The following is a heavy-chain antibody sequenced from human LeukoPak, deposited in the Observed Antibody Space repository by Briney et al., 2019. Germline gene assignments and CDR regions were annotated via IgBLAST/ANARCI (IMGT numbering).Heavy chain of an antibody. J-gene: IGHJ4*02. CDR1: GFTCDDYA. CDR3: AKDISTVTPYYFDY. D-gene: IGHD4-11*01. V-gene: IGHV3-9*01. Sequence: SGGSLRLSCAASGFTCDDYAMHWVRQAPGKGLEGVSGISWDSGSIVYADSVRGRFTISRYNAKNCMYLQMNSLRAEDTALYYCAKDISTVTPYYFDYWGQGTLVTVYS. CDR2: ISWDSGSI.